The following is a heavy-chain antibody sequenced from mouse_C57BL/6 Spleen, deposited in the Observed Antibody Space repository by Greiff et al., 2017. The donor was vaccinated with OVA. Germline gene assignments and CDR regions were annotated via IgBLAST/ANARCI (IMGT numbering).Heavy chain of an antibody. Sequence: VKLMESGAELVRPGASVTLSCKASGYTFTDYEMHWVKQTPVHGLEWIGAIDPETGGTAYNQKFKGKAILTADKSSSTAYMELRSLTSEDSAVYYCTRRDSSGYDFDYWGQGTTLTVSS. CDR1: GYTFTDYE. J-gene: IGHJ2*01. CDR2: IDPETGGT. V-gene: IGHV1-15*01. D-gene: IGHD3-2*02. CDR3: TRRDSSGYDFDY.